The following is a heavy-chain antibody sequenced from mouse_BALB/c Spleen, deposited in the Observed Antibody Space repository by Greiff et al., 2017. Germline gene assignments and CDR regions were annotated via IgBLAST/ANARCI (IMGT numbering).Heavy chain of an antibody. J-gene: IGHJ4*01. CDR3: ARGHAGNYYAMDY. Sequence: EVKLVESGGGLVKPGGSLKLSCAASGFTFSSYAMSWVRQTPEKRLEWVASISSGGSTYYPDSVKGRFTISRDNARNILYLQMSSLRSEDTAMYYCARGHAGNYYAMDYWGQGTSVTVSS. V-gene: IGHV5-6-5*01. CDR2: ISSGGST. D-gene: IGHD2-1*01. CDR1: GFTFSSYA.